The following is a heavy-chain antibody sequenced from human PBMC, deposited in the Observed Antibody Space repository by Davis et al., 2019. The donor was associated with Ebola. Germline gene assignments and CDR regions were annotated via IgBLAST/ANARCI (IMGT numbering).Heavy chain of an antibody. J-gene: IGHJ3*02. D-gene: IGHD3-22*01. CDR3: ARDYDSSGYRYPNDAFHI. V-gene: IGHV4-4*07. CDR1: GDSISDYY. CDR2: IYIRGSN. Sequence: PSETLSLTCTVSGDSISDYYWSCIRQHAGKGLEWIGCIYIRGSNSSNPSLKSRVAMSVDTSKNQFSLKLSSVTAADTAVYYCARDYDSSGYRYPNDAFHIWGQGTMVTVSS.